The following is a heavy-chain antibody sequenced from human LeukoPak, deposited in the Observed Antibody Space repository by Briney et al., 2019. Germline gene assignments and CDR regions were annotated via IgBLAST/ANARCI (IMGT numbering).Heavy chain of an antibody. V-gene: IGHV4-38-2*02. D-gene: IGHD3-16*02. Sequence: SETLSLTCTVSGYSISSGYYWGWIRQPPGKGLEWIGSIYHSGSTYYNPSLKSRVTISVDTSKNQFSLKLSSVTAADTAVYYCARYGGGIDYWGQGTLVTVSS. CDR2: IYHSGST. J-gene: IGHJ4*02. CDR1: GYSISSGYY. CDR3: ARYGGGIDY.